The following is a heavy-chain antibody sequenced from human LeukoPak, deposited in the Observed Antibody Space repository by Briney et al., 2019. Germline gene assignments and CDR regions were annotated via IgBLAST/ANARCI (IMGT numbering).Heavy chain of an antibody. CDR2: MNPNSGNT. J-gene: IGHJ4*02. CDR3: AREPKGGRGYSYGFDY. Sequence: GASVKVSCKASGYTFTSYDINWVRQATGQGLEWMGWMNPNSGNTGYAQKFQGRVTITRNTSISTAYMELSSLRAEDTAVYYCAREPKGGRGYSYGFDYWGQGTLVTVSS. CDR1: GYTFTSYD. D-gene: IGHD5-18*01. V-gene: IGHV1-8*03.